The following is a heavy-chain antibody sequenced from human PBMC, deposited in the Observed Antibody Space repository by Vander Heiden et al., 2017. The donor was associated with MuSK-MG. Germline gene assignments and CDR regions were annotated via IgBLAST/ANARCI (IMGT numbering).Heavy chain of an antibody. CDR1: GFTFVAYV. J-gene: IGHJ3*02. CDR2: ISWNSGSI. Sequence: EVQLVESGGGLVQPGRSLRLSCAASGFTFVAYVMHWVRQAPGKGLEWVSGISWNSGSIGYAHSVNGRVTISRDNAKNALYLQMNSLRAEQPPLYYCAKDILITYGSGSLDAYDIWGQGTMVNVSS. CDR3: AKDILITYGSGSLDAYDI. V-gene: IGHV3-9*01. D-gene: IGHD3-10*01.